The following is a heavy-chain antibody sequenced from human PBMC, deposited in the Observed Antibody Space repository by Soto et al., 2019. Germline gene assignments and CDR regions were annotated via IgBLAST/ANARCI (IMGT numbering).Heavy chain of an antibody. CDR3: ASVGGYDKTYYYYYMDV. CDR1: GLTFSSYG. Sequence: GGSLGLSCAASGLTFSSYGMHWVRQAPGKGLEWVAVIWYDGSNKYYADSVKGRFTISRDNSKNTLYLQMNSLRAEDTAVYYCASVGGYDKTYYYYYMDVWGKGTTVTVSS. V-gene: IGHV3-33*01. D-gene: IGHD5-12*01. CDR2: IWYDGSNK. J-gene: IGHJ6*03.